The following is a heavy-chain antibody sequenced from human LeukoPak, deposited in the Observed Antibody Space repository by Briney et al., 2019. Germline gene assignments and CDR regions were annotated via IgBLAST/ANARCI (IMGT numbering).Heavy chain of an antibody. CDR3: ARTYYYDSSGYYRQEHYYFDY. D-gene: IGHD3-22*01. CDR2: INPSGGST. V-gene: IGHV1-46*01. Sequence: GASVKVSCKASGYTLTSYYMHWARQAPGQGLEWMGIINPSGGSTSYAQKFQGRVTMTRDTSTSTVYMELSSLRSEDTAVYYCARTYYYDSSGYYRQEHYYFDYWGQGTLVTVSS. CDR1: GYTLTSYY. J-gene: IGHJ4*02.